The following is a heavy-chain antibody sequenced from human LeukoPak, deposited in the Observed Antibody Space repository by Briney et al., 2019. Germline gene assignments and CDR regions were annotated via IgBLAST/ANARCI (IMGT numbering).Heavy chain of an antibody. CDR2: IRGSGDST. V-gene: IGHV3-23*01. D-gene: IGHD3-9*01. CDR3: ARDEGNTGYYY. Sequence: PGRSLRLSCAASGFTFSSYAMSWVRQALGKGLDWVSAIRGSGDSTFYADSVKGRCTISRDNAKNSLYLQMNSLRAEDTAVYYCARDEGNTGYYYWGQGTLVTVSS. J-gene: IGHJ4*02. CDR1: GFTFSSYA.